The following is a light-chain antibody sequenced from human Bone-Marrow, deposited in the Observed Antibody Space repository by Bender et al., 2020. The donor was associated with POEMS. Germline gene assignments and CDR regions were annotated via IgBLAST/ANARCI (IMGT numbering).Light chain of an antibody. CDR3: SSWDDSLNGWV. J-gene: IGLJ3*02. CDR1: SSNFGNNA. V-gene: IGLV1-44*01. CDR2: SDK. Sequence: QSVLTQPPSASGTPGQSVTISCSGTSSNFGNNAANWYQHVPGTAPKLLIYSDKRRRSGVADHFSASASGTSASLAISGGHSDDEDDYYCSSWDDSLNGWVFGGGTKLTVL.